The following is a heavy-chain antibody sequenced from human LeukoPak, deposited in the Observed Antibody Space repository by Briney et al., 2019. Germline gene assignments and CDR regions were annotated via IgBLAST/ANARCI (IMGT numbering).Heavy chain of an antibody. CDR3: ATAGLYGSGSYY. CDR2: FDPEDGET. Sequence: ASVKVSCKVSGYTLTELSMHWVRQAPGKGLEGMGGFDPEDGETIYAQKFQGRVTMTEDTSTDTAYMELSSLRSEDTAVYYCATAGLYGSGSYYWGQGTLVTVSS. V-gene: IGHV1-24*01. J-gene: IGHJ4*02. CDR1: GYTLTELS. D-gene: IGHD3-10*01.